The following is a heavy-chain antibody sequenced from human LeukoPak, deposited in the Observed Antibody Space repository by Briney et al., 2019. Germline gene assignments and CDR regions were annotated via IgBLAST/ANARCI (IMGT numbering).Heavy chain of an antibody. CDR2: IYTSGST. V-gene: IGHV4-4*07. Sequence: KPSETLSLTCTVSGVSISTYYWNWLRHPAGQGREGIVRIYTSGSTNYNASLESPVTLSLDTSKTQFSLQMPSVTAADTAVYYCARWITTQGTFDIWAQGTMVTVSS. CDR1: GVSISTYY. CDR3: ARWITTQGTFDI. D-gene: IGHD1-1*01. J-gene: IGHJ3*02.